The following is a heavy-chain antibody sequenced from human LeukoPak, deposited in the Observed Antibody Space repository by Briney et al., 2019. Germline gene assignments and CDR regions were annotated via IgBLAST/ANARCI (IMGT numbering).Heavy chain of an antibody. J-gene: IGHJ4*02. CDR2: IYMSGST. CDR1: VGSISSGNYY. D-gene: IGHD6-13*01. CDR3: ARDWGIAAATPYYFDH. V-gene: IGHV4-61*09. Sequence: SETLSLTCTVSVGSISSGNYYYSWIRQSAGKGMEWIGNIYMSGSTRYNPFLMSRVAMSVDTSKNQFYLKISSATAADTAVYYCARDWGIAAATPYYFDHWGQGILVTVSS.